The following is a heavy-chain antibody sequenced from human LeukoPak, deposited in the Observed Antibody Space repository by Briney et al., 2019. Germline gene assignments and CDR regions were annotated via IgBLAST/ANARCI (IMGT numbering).Heavy chain of an antibody. CDR1: GFTFSDYY. CDR2: ISSSGSTI. V-gene: IGHV3-11*04. J-gene: IGHJ6*03. Sequence: PGGSLRLSXAASGFTFSDYYMSWIRQAPGKGLEWVSYISSSGSTIYYADSVKGRFTISRDNAKNSLYLQMNSLRAEDTAVYYCARDLKKAVVPAAMAYYYYYMDVWGKGTTVTVSS. D-gene: IGHD2-2*01. CDR3: ARDLKKAVVPAAMAYYYYYMDV.